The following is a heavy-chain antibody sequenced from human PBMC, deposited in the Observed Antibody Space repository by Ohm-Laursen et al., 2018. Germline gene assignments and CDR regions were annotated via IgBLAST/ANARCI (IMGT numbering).Heavy chain of an antibody. D-gene: IGHD3-10*01. Sequence: SETLSLTCSVSGGSVSSGSYYWSWIRQPPGKGLEWIGYIYNSGNTNYNPSLKSRVTISVDTSKNQVSLKLSSVTAADTAVYYCARGLRSGGYYFDYWGQGTLVTVSS. CDR3: ARGLRSGGYYFDY. CDR1: GGSVSSGSYY. V-gene: IGHV4-61*01. J-gene: IGHJ4*02. CDR2: IYNSGNT.